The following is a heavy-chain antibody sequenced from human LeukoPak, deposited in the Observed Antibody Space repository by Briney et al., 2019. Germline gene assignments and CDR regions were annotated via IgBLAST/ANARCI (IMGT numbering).Heavy chain of an antibody. CDR2: INAGNGNT. V-gene: IGHV1-3*01. D-gene: IGHD3-22*01. CDR1: GYTFTSYA. J-gene: IGHJ3*02. Sequence: ASVKVSCKASGYTFTSYAMHWVRQAPGQRLEWMGWINAGNGNTKYSQKFQGRVTITRDTSASTAYMELSSLRSEDTAVYYCARVGRRVGLGPEDKYYYDSSGPFDIWGQGTMVTVSS. CDR3: ARVGRRVGLGPEDKYYYDSSGPFDI.